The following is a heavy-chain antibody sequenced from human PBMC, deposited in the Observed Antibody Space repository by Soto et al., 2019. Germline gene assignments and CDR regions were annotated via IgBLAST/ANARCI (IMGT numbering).Heavy chain of an antibody. D-gene: IGHD3-3*01. CDR1: GDSIRSSSYY. Sequence: SESLSVTCSVAGDSIRSSSYYWGWIRQSPGEGREWIGEIHGNGGTKYNPSLNSRVTISVDTSKNQFSLTLSSVTAADTAVYYCARGEPYYDFWSGYSHYYMDVWGKGTTVTVSS. CDR2: IHGNGGT. CDR3: ARGEPYYDFWSGYSHYYMDV. J-gene: IGHJ6*03. V-gene: IGHV4-39*07.